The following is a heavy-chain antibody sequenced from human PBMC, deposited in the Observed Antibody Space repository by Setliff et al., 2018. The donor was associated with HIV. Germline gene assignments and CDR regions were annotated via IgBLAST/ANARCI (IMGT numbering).Heavy chain of an antibody. CDR2: IHHSGRT. V-gene: IGHV4-34*01. Sequence: SETLSLTCAVYGGSFSDYSWAWIRRPPGKGLEWIGEIHHSGRTDYNPSLTSRVTMSVDSSKKQFSLRLTSVAAADTAVYYCARGRCSGGTCSGRYSYLHIDVWGKGTTVTVSS. CDR1: GGSFSDYS. J-gene: IGHJ6*03. CDR3: ARGRCSGGTCSGRYSYLHIDV. D-gene: IGHD2-15*01.